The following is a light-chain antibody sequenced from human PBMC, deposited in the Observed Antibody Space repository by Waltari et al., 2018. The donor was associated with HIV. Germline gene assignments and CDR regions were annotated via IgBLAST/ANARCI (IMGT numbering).Light chain of an antibody. CDR2: GVN. CDR1: RSHFDPHNF. Sequence: SALTQPASASGSPGQSVPTSCTRTRSHFDPHNFLSWYQQHPGRAPHLIIFGVNYRPSGISSRFSASKSGDTASLTISGLQSGDEADYYCTTYTATDSLLIGSGTKLTVL. J-gene: IGLJ2*01. V-gene: IGLV2-14*01. CDR3: TTYTATDSLL.